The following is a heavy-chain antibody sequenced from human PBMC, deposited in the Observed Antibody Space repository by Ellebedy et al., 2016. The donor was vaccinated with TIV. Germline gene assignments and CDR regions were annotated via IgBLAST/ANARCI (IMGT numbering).Heavy chain of an antibody. D-gene: IGHD1-26*01. CDR1: GFTFSDYG. CDR2: IIYNGDKT. Sequence: GESLKISXVASGFTFSDYGMHWVRQAPGKGPEWVGTIIYNGDKTYYAGSVGGRFTISRDNSRNTVYLHMNNLRVDDTARYSCAKDRGTGTYRSWFNPWGQGTLVTVSS. CDR3: AKDRGTGTYRSWFNP. J-gene: IGHJ5*02. V-gene: IGHV3-30*02.